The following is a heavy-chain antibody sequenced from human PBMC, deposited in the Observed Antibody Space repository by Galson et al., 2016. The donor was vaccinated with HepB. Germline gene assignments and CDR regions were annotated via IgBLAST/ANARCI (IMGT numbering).Heavy chain of an antibody. V-gene: IGHV4-31*03. CDR3: ARGNWAFDY. Sequence: TLSLTCIVSGASIGSGGYYWNWIRQHPGKGLEWIGYLYYTGRTSYNPSLKGRVTKSVDTSKNQFSLNLSSATAADTAVYYCARGNWAFDYWGQGTLVPVSS. D-gene: IGHD7-27*01. J-gene: IGHJ4*02. CDR2: LYYTGRT. CDR1: GASIGSGGYY.